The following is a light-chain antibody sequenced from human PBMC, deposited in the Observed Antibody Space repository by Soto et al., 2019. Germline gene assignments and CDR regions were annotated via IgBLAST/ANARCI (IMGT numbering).Light chain of an antibody. V-gene: IGKV2-28*01. J-gene: IGKJ3*01. Sequence: IVLTQSPLSLPVTPGEPASISCRSSQSLLHSNGYNYLDWYLQKPGQSPQFLIYLGSNRASGVPERFSGSGSGTEFTLKISRVEAEDVGVYYCMQALQTPFTFGPGTRVDIK. CDR1: QSLLHSNGYNY. CDR2: LGS. CDR3: MQALQTPFT.